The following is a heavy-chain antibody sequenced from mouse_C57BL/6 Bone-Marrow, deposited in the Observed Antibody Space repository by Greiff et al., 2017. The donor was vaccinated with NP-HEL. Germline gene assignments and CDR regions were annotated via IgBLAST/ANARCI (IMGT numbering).Heavy chain of an antibody. CDR1: GYTFTDYY. V-gene: IGHV1-19*01. CDR3: ATYSNNDYFDY. J-gene: IGHJ2*01. Sequence: EVQLQQSGPVLVKPGASVKMSCKASGYTFTDYYMNWVKQSHGKSLEWIGVINPYNGGTSYNQTFKGQSTLTVDKSSSTAYMELNSLTSEDSAVYYCATYSNNDYFDYWGQGTTLTVSS. CDR2: INPYNGGT. D-gene: IGHD2-5*01.